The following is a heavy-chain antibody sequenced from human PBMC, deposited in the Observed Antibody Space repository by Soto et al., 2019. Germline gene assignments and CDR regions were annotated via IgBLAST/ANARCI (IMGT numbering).Heavy chain of an antibody. CDR2: ISAYNGNT. CDR1: GYTFTSYG. J-gene: IGHJ6*02. D-gene: IGHD4-17*01. Sequence: QVQLVQSGAEVKKPGASVKVSCKASGYTFTSYGISWVRQAPGQGLEWMGWISAYNGNTNYAQKLQGRVTMTTDTSTSTAYMELRSLRSDDTAVYYCARDTYGDYNYYYSGMDVWGQGTTVTVSS. CDR3: ARDTYGDYNYYYSGMDV. V-gene: IGHV1-18*01.